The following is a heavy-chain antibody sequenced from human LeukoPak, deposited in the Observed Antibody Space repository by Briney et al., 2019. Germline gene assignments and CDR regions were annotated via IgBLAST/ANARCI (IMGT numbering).Heavy chain of an antibody. CDR2: IKQDGSEK. Sequence: GGSLRLSCAASGFTFSSYAMSWVRQAPGKGLEWVANIKQDGSEKYYVDSVKGRFTISRDNAKNSLYLQMNSLRAEDTAAYYCASEGYCTNWGQGTLVTVSS. CDR3: ASEGYCTN. CDR1: GFTFSSYA. J-gene: IGHJ4*02. V-gene: IGHV3-7*01. D-gene: IGHD2-8*01.